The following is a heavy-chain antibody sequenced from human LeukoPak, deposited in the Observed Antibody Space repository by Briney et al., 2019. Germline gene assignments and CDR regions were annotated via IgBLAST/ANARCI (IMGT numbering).Heavy chain of an antibody. D-gene: IGHD3-22*01. CDR3: ARGRYYYDSSGYHYSFDY. Sequence: PSETLSLTCTDSGGSISSYYWSWIRQPPGKGLEWIGYIYYSGSTNYNPSLKSRVTISVDTSRNPFSLKLSSVTAADTAVYYCARGRYYYDSSGYHYSFDYWGQGTLVTVSS. J-gene: IGHJ4*02. CDR1: GGSISSYY. V-gene: IGHV4-59*01. CDR2: IYYSGST.